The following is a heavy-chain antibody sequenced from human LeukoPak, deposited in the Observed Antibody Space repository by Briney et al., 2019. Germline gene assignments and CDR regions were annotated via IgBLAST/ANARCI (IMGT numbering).Heavy chain of an antibody. CDR1: GGSISSRNYY. D-gene: IGHD6-6*01. CDR3: AGWQLSSSNSFSYYMDV. J-gene: IGHJ6*03. V-gene: IGHV4-39*07. CDR2: VYYTGTT. Sequence: KASETLSLTCTVSGGSISSRNYYWGWIRQPQGKGLEWIGGVYYTGTTYSNPSLKSRVTISVDVSKTQFSLQLSSVTAADTAVYYCAGWQLSSSNSFSYYMDVWGKGTTVTVSS.